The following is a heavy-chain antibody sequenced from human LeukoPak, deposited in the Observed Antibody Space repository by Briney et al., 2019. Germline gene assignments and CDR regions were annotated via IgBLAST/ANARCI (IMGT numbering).Heavy chain of an antibody. CDR2: INTDGSST. V-gene: IGHV3-74*01. CDR3: ARVPDFWRGYYQDYFDY. D-gene: IGHD3-3*01. J-gene: IGHJ4*02. CDR1: GFTFTDYW. Sequence: GGSLRLSCAASGFTFTDYWMHWVRQAPGKGLVWVSRINTDGSSTRYADSVKGRFTISRDDAKNTLYLQMNSLRAEDTAVYYCARVPDFWRGYYQDYFDYWGQGPLVPVSS.